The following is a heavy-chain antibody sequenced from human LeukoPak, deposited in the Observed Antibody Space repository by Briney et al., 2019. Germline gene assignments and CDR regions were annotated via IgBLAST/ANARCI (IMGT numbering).Heavy chain of an antibody. J-gene: IGHJ3*02. CDR3: ASPRRGYSYGAPPRDAFDI. CDR1: GGTFSSYA. D-gene: IGHD5-18*01. Sequence: GASVKVSCKASGGTFSSYAISWVRQAPGQGLEWMGRIIPILGIANYAQKFQGRVTITADKSTSTAYMELSSLRSEDTAVYYCASPRRGYSYGAPPRDAFDIWGQGTMVTVSS. V-gene: IGHV1-69*04. CDR2: IIPILGIA.